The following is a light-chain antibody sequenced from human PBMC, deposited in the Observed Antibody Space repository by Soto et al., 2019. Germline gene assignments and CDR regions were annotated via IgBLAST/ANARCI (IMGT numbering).Light chain of an antibody. CDR1: SSDVGGYNS. J-gene: IGLJ1*01. V-gene: IGLV2-14*01. CDR3: SSYTSSSRYV. CDR2: EVS. Sequence: QSALTQPASLSGSPGQSITISCTGTSSDVGGYNSVSWYQQHPGKAPKLMIYEVSNRPSGVSNRFSGSKSGNTASLTISGLQAEDEADYYCSSYTSSSRYVFGTGTKVTVL.